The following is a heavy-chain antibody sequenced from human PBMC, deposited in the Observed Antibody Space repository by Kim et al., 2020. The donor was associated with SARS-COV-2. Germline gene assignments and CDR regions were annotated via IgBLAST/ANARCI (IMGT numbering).Heavy chain of an antibody. CDR3: GKGIEYYGSTGYEAEY. J-gene: IGHJ4*02. D-gene: IGHD3-22*01. V-gene: IGHV3-23*01. Sequence: DAVRGRFTISRDNSKNPLHLQMNSLRAEDTAVYYCGKGIEYYGSTGYEAEYWGQGTLVTVST.